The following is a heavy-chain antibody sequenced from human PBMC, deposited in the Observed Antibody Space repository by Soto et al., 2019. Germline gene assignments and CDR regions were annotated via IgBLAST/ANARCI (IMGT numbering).Heavy chain of an antibody. CDR1: GFSLSTSGVG. CDR2: IYWDDGK. J-gene: IGHJ5*02. Sequence: SGPTLVKPTQTLTLTCTFSGFSLSTSGVGVGWIRQPPGKALEWLALIYWDDGKRYSPSMKSRLTNTKDTSKNQVVLTMTNMDPVDTATYYCAHSPPLDWFDPWGQGTLVTVSS. CDR3: AHSPPLDWFDP. V-gene: IGHV2-5*02.